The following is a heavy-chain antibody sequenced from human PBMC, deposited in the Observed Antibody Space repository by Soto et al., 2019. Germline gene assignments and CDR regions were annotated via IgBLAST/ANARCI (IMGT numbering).Heavy chain of an antibody. D-gene: IGHD3-22*01. J-gene: IGHJ4*02. V-gene: IGHV3-66*01. CDR3: ARDGPHRNYYDSSGYSG. Sequence: GGSLRLSCAASGFTVSSNYMSWVRQAPGKGLEWVSVIYSGGSTYYADSVKGRFTISRDNSKNTLYLQMNSLRAEDTAVYYCARDGPHRNYYDSSGYSGWGQGTLVTVSS. CDR2: IYSGGST. CDR1: GFTVSSNY.